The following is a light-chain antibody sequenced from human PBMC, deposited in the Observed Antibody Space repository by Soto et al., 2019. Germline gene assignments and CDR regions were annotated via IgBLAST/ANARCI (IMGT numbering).Light chain of an antibody. Sequence: EIVLTQSPGTLSLSPGERATLSCRASQSVSSSYLAWYQQKPGQAPRLLIYGASSRATGIPDRFSGSGSGTDFTLTSSRLDPEDFAVYYCQQYGSSPGYTFGQGTKLEIK. CDR3: QQYGSSPGYT. CDR1: QSVSSSY. J-gene: IGKJ2*01. CDR2: GAS. V-gene: IGKV3-20*01.